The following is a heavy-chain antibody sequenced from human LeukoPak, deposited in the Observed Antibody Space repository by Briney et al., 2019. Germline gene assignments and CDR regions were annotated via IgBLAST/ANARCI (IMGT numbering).Heavy chain of an antibody. CDR2: TYYRSKWYN. D-gene: IGHD3-10*01. Sequence: SQTLSFTCAISGDSVSSNSATWNWIRQSPSRGLEWLGRTYYRSKWYNDYAVSVKSRITINPDTSKNQFSLQLNSVTPEDTAVYYCARNTPDFGAHQRFDPWGQGTLVTVSS. CDR3: ARNTPDFGAHQRFDP. V-gene: IGHV6-1*01. CDR1: GDSVSSNSAT. J-gene: IGHJ5*02.